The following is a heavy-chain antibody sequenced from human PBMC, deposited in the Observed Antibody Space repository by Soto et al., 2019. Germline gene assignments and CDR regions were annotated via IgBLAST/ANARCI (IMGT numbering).Heavy chain of an antibody. D-gene: IGHD6-13*01. CDR2: IYWDDDK. Sequence: QITLKESGPTLVKPTQTLTLTCTFSGFSLSNSGVGVGWFRQPPGKALEWLALIYWDDDKRYSPSLKSRLTITKDTSKNQVVLTMTNMDPVDTATYYCAHSGGSSWYGYYYYYGMDVWGQGTTVTVSS. CDR3: AHSGGSSWYGYYYYYGMDV. V-gene: IGHV2-5*02. CDR1: GFSLSNSGVG. J-gene: IGHJ6*02.